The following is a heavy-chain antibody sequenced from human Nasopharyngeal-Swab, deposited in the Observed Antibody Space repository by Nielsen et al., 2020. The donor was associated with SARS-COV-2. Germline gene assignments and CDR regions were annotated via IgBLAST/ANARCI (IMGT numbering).Heavy chain of an antibody. D-gene: IGHD3-16*02. Sequence: WIRQPPGKALEWLAHIFSNDEKSYSTSLKSRLTISKDTSKSQVVLTMTNMDPVDTATYYCARIDYDYVWGSYRYTGGYFDYRGQGTLVTVSS. CDR3: ARIDYDYVWGSYRYTGGYFDY. J-gene: IGHJ4*02. V-gene: IGHV2-26*01. CDR2: IFSNDEK.